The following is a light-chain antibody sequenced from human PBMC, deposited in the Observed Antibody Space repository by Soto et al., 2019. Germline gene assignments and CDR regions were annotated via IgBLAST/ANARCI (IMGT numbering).Light chain of an antibody. CDR1: QSVSSN. Sequence: EIVMTQSPATLSVSPGGRATLSCRASQSVSSNLAWYQQKPGQAPRLLIYGASTRATGIPDRFSGSGSGTEFTLTISSLQSEDFAVYYCQHYNNWPQNTFGQGTKLEIK. J-gene: IGKJ2*01. V-gene: IGKV3D-15*01. CDR2: GAS. CDR3: QHYNNWPQNT.